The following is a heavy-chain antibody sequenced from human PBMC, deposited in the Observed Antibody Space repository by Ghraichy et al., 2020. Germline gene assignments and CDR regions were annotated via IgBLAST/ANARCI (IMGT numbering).Heavy chain of an antibody. CDR2: IYYSGST. V-gene: IGHV4-59*01. CDR3: ARDGTVMVYATGARSPYGMDV. Sequence: SETLSLTCTVSGGSISSYYWSWIRQPPGKGLEWIGYIYYSGSTNYNPSLKSRVTISVDTSKNQFSLKLSSVTAADTAVYYCARDGTVMVYATGARSPYGMDVWGQGTTVTVSS. CDR1: GGSISSYY. J-gene: IGHJ6*02. D-gene: IGHD2-8*01.